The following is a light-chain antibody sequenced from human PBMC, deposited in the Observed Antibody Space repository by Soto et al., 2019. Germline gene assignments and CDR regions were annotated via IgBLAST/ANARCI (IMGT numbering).Light chain of an antibody. Sequence: QSVLTQPPSASGSPGQSVTISCTGTSSDVGGYKYVSWYQQHPGKAPKLMIYDVSKRPSGVPDRFSGSKSGNTASLTVSGRQADDDADYYCSSYAGSNNFVFGGGTKVTVL. CDR2: DVS. CDR1: SSDVGGYKY. V-gene: IGLV2-8*01. CDR3: SSYAGSNNFV. J-gene: IGLJ2*01.